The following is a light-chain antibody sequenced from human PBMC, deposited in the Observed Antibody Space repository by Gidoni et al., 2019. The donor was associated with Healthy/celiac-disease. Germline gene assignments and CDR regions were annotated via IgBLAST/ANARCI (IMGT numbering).Light chain of an antibody. CDR1: SIDVGGYNS. CDR3: SSYAGSNNYV. CDR2: EVS. Sequence: QSSLTQPPSAFGSPGQSVTISRTGTSIDVGGYNSVSWYQQHPGKAPKLMIYEVSKRPSGVPDRFSGSKSGNSASLTVSGLQAEDEADYYCSSYAGSNNYVFGTGTKVTVL. V-gene: IGLV2-8*01. J-gene: IGLJ1*01.